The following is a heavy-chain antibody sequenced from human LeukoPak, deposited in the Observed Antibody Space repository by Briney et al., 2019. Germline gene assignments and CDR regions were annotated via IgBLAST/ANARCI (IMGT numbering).Heavy chain of an antibody. J-gene: IGHJ4*02. Sequence: SETLSLTCAVYGGSFSGYYWSWIRQPPGKGLEWIGEINHSGSTNYNPSLKSRVTISVDTSKNQFSLRLTSVTAADTAVYYCARGLSAIVHWGQGTLVTVSS. CDR2: INHSGST. D-gene: IGHD2-21*02. V-gene: IGHV4-34*01. CDR3: ARGLSAIVH. CDR1: GGSFSGYY.